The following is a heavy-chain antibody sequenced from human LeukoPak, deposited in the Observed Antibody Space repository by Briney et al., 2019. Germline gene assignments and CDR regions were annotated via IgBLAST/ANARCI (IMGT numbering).Heavy chain of an antibody. CDR1: GDSVSSDGAA. V-gene: IGHV6-1*01. J-gene: IGHJ4*02. Sequence: SQTLSLTCDISGDSVSSDGAAWNWIRQSPSRGLEWLGRTKYRSKWYTDYAVSVKSRITINPDTSKNQFSLQLNSVTPEDTAVYYCARYSSGSRYFDYWGQGTLVTVSP. CDR3: ARYSSGSRYFDY. CDR2: TKYRSKWYT. D-gene: IGHD6-19*01.